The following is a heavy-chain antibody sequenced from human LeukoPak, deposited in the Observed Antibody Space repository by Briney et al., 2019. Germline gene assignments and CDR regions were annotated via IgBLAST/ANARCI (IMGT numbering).Heavy chain of an antibody. CDR2: ISGSGGST. D-gene: IGHD6-19*01. V-gene: IGHV3-23*01. Sequence: GGSLRLSCAASGFTFSNYAMSWVRQAPGKGLEWVSAISGSGGSTYYADSVKGRFTISRDNSKNTLYLQMNSLRAEDTAVYYCAKADSSGWDYFDYWGQGTLVTVSS. J-gene: IGHJ4*02. CDR1: GFTFSNYA. CDR3: AKADSSGWDYFDY.